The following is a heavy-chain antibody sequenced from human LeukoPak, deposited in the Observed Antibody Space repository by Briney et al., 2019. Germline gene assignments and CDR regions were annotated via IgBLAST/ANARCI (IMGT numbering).Heavy chain of an antibody. D-gene: IGHD5-24*01. CDR1: GFTFSSYS. CDR2: ISSSSSYI. CDR3: AEGEMAHVY. Sequence: GGSLRLSCAASGFTFSSYSMNWARQAPGKGLEWVSSISSSSSYIYYADSVKGRFTISRDNAKNSLYLQMSSLRAEDTAVYYCAEGEMAHVYWGQGTLVTVSS. J-gene: IGHJ4*02. V-gene: IGHV3-21*01.